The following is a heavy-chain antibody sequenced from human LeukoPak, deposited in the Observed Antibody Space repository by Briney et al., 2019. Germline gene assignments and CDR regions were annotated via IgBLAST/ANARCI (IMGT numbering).Heavy chain of an antibody. J-gene: IGHJ6*02. CDR2: ISWNNGSI. CDR1: GFTFDDYA. CDR3: AKGAAMVASDDYYYYYGMDV. D-gene: IGHD5-18*01. V-gene: IGHV3-9*01. Sequence: PGGSLRLSCAASGFTFDDYAMHWVRQAPGKGLEWVSGISWNNGSIGYADSVKGRFTISRDNAKNSLYLQMNSLRAEDTALYYCAKGAAMVASDDYYYYYGMDVWGQGTTVTVSS.